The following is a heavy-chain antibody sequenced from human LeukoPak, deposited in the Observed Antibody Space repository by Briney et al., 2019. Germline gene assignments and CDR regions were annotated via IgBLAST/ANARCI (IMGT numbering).Heavy chain of an antibody. Sequence: GGSLGLSCAAAGFTFSTYAMSWVRQAPGKGLEWVSAISGSGGSTYYADSVKGRFTISRDNSKNTLYLQMNSLRAEDTAVYYCARDGAFDRLSYYWGQGTLVTVSS. V-gene: IGHV3-23*01. CDR1: GFTFSTYA. CDR3: ARDGAFDRLSYY. CDR2: ISGSGGST. D-gene: IGHD3-9*01. J-gene: IGHJ4*02.